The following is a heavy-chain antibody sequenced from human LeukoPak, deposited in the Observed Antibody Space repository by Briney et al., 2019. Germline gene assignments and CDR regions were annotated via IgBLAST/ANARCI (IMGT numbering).Heavy chain of an antibody. CDR1: GGSISSYY. J-gene: IGHJ5*02. V-gene: IGHV4-59*01. Sequence: SETLSLTCTVSGGSISSYYWSWIRQPPGKGLEWIGYIYYSGSTNYNPSLKGRVTISVDTSKNQFSLKLSSVTAADTAVYYCARGFLSSTPLFDPWGQGTLVTVSS. CDR2: IYYSGST. D-gene: IGHD3-10*01. CDR3: ARGFLSSTPLFDP.